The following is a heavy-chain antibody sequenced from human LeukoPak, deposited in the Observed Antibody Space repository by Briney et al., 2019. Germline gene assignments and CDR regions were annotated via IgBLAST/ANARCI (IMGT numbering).Heavy chain of an antibody. CDR3: ARVNIVVVPAYYYYYMDV. J-gene: IGHJ6*03. CDR1: GYTFTSYA. Sequence: ASVKVSCKASGYTFTSYAFSWVRQAPGQGLEWMGWITAYNGNTKYAQKFQGRVTMTTDTSTSTVYMELRSLRSDDTAVYYCARVNIVVVPAYYYYYMDVWGKGTTVTVSS. D-gene: IGHD2-2*01. V-gene: IGHV1-18*01. CDR2: ITAYNGNT.